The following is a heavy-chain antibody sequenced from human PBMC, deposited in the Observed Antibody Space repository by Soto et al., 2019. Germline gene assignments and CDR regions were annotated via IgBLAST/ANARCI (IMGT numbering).Heavy chain of an antibody. Sequence: SETLSLTWAVSGGSISRGVCSWSWFRQPPGNSLEWIVYIYHSGSTYYIPYPNSRVTISVYRSKNQFALKLSSVTATDTAVYYCARGTTYYYDSSGYSRLYDYWGQETLVTVSS. CDR3: ARGTTYYYDSSGYSRLYDY. CDR2: IYHSGST. J-gene: IGHJ4*02. CDR1: GGSISRGVCS. V-gene: IGHV4-30-2*01. D-gene: IGHD3-22*01.